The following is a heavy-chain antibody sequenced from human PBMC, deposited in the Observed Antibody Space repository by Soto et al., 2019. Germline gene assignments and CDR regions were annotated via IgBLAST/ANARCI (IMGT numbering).Heavy chain of an antibody. CDR2: IYYSGST. CDR1: GVSIISNSYD. D-gene: IGHD6-13*01. V-gene: IGHV4-39*07. Sequence: SNNLSLTCTCSGVSIISNSYDSGWIRTPPGKGMEWIGSIYYSGSTNYNTSLKSRVTISVDTSKTQLSLKLSSMTAADTAVYYCARGRVRAAGTDWFDTWGQGTLVTVSS. J-gene: IGHJ5*02. CDR3: ARGRVRAAGTDWFDT.